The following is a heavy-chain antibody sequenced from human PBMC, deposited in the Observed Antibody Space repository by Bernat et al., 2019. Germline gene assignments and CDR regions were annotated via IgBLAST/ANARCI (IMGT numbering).Heavy chain of an antibody. CDR3: AKEFSKYSSSPGRFDP. J-gene: IGHJ5*02. CDR2: ISGSGGST. V-gene: IGHV3-23*04. D-gene: IGHD6-13*01. CDR1: GFTFSSYA. Sequence: EVQLVESGGGLVQPGGSLRLSCAASGFTFSSYAMSWVRQAPGKGLEWVSAISGSGGSTYYADSVKGRFTISRDNSKNTLYLQMHSLRAEDTAVYYCAKEFSKYSSSPGRFDPWGQGTLVTVSS.